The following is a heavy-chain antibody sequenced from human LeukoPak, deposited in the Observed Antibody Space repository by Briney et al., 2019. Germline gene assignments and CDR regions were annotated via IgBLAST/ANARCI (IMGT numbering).Heavy chain of an antibody. CDR1: GGSFGGYY. J-gene: IGHJ4*02. D-gene: IGHD4-17*01. V-gene: IGHV4-34*01. CDR3: ARGSLLRLFDY. CDR2: INHRGST. Sequence: SETLSLTCAVYGGSFGGYYWSWIRQPPGKGLEWIGEINHRGSTNYNPSLKGRVTISVDTSKNQFSLKLSSVTAADTAVYYCARGSLLRLFDYWGQGTLVTVSS.